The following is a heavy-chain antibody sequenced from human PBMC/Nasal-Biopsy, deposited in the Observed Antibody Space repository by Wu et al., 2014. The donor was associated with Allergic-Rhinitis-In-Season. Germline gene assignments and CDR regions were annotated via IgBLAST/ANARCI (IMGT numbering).Heavy chain of an antibody. CDR2: ISPYNGDK. CDR1: GYPFADCY. CDR3: ATLDTSRPYYLTDL. J-gene: IGHJ4*02. Sequence: VKVSCKASGYPFADCYIAWVRQAPGRGLEWLGRISPYNGDKDYVQNFQGRVTMTIDTSTTTAFLELRSLRSDDTAVYFCATLDTSRPYYLTDLWGQGTLVTVSS. D-gene: IGHD1-26*01. V-gene: IGHV1-18*01.